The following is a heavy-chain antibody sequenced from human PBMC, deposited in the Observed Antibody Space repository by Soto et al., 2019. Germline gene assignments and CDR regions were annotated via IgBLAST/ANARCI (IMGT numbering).Heavy chain of an antibody. D-gene: IGHD3-22*01. CDR2: IIPIFGTA. CDR1: GGTFSSYA. CDR3: ARGGFGLNDSSGYYIPGAFDI. J-gene: IGHJ3*02. V-gene: IGHV1-69*06. Sequence: SVKVSCKASGGTFSSYAISWVRQAPGQGLEWMGGIIPIFGTANYAQKFQGRVTITADKSTSTAYMELSSLRSEDTAVYYCARGGFGLNDSSGYYIPGAFDIWGQGTMVAVSS.